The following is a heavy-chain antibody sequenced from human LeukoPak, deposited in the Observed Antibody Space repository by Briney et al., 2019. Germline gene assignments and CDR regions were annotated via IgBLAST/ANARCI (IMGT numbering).Heavy chain of an antibody. D-gene: IGHD4-23*01. CDR1: GFTFSNYG. J-gene: IGHJ4*02. CDR2: ISYDGSNE. V-gene: IGHV3-30*18. CDR3: AKTEGRGTTVAQRPNDY. Sequence: PGRSLRLSCTASGFTFSNYGMHWVRQSPGKGLEWVAVISYDGSNENYADSVKGRFTVSRDNSKNTLYLQMNSLRAEDTAVYYCAKTEGRGTTVAQRPNDYWGQGTLVTVSS.